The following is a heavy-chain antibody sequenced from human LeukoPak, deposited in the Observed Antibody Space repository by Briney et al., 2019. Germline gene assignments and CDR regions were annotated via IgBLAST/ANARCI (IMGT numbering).Heavy chain of an antibody. V-gene: IGHV1-46*01. CDR2: INPSGGST. D-gene: IGHD3-22*01. Sequence: ASVTVSFTASGYTFTSYYMHWVRHAPRQGLEWMGIINPSGGSTSYAQKFQGRVTMTRDTSTSTVYMELSSLRSEDTAVYYCARGLSSPYDSSGYYYADFDYWGQGTLVTVSS. CDR3: ARGLSSPYDSSGYYYADFDY. J-gene: IGHJ4*02. CDR1: GYTFTSYY.